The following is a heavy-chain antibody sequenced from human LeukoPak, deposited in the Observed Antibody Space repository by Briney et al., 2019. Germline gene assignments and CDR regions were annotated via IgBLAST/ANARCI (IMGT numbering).Heavy chain of an antibody. CDR3: ARDYYDSSGYYYGLDY. D-gene: IGHD3-22*01. V-gene: IGHV4-59*01. CDR1: GGSISSYY. J-gene: IGHJ4*02. Sequence: PSETLSLTCTVCGGSISSYYWSWIRQPPGKGLEWIGYIYYSGSTNYNPSLKSRVTISVDTSKNQFSLKLSSVTAADTAVYYCARDYYDSSGYYYGLDYWGQGTLVTVSS. CDR2: IYYSGST.